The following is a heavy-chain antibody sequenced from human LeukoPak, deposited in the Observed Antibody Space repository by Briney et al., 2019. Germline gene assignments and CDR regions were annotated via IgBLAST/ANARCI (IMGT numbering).Heavy chain of an antibody. CDR3: AREGSAARSPYSDY. CDR1: GGSISYYY. V-gene: IGHV4-59*01. J-gene: IGHJ4*02. Sequence: PSETLSLTCTASGGSISYYYWSWIRQPPGKGLEWIGYIYYSGSTNYSASLRSRVTISVDTSKNQFSLKLNSVTAADTAVYYCAREGSAARSPYSDYWGQGTLVTVSS. D-gene: IGHD6-13*01. CDR2: IYYSGST.